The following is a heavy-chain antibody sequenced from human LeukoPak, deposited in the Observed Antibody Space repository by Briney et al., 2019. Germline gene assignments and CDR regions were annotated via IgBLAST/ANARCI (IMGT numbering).Heavy chain of an antibody. CDR2: IRYDGSNK. CDR3: AKGPAPAAAEDY. D-gene: IGHD6-13*01. J-gene: IGHJ4*02. CDR1: GFTFSSYG. V-gene: IGHV3-30*02. Sequence: AGGSLRLSCAASGFTFSSYGMHWVRQAPGKGLERVAFIRYDGSNKYYADSVKGRFTISRDNSKNTLYLQMNSLRAEDTAVYYCAKGPAPAAAEDYWGQGTLVTVSS.